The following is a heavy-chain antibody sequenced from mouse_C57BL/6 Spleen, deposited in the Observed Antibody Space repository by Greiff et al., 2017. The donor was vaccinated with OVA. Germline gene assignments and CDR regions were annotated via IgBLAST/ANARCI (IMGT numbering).Heavy chain of an antibody. D-gene: IGHD2-13*01. Sequence: QVQLQQSGAELVMPGASVKLSCKASGYTFTSYWMHWVKQRPGQGLEWIGEIDPSDSYTNYNQKFKGKSTLTVDKSSSTAYMQLSSLTSEDSAVYYCAVYYGDYPFDYWGQGTTLTVSS. J-gene: IGHJ2*01. CDR1: GYTFTSYW. CDR3: AVYYGDYPFDY. V-gene: IGHV1-69*01. CDR2: IDPSDSYT.